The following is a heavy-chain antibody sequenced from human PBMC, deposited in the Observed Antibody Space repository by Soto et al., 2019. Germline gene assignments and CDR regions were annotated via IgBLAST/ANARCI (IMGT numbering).Heavy chain of an antibody. CDR1: GGTFSSLD. J-gene: IGHJ6*02. V-gene: IGHV1-69*06. D-gene: IGHD3-22*01. Sequence: ASVKVSCKASGGTFSSLDINWVRQAPGQGLEWMGGIIPISETTNYAQIFQGRVSIVADKSTSTAYMELSRLRSEDTAVYYCARALLSHSYDSGGYDSYFHAMDVWGQGTPVTVS. CDR2: IIPISETT. CDR3: ARALLSHSYDSGGYDSYFHAMDV.